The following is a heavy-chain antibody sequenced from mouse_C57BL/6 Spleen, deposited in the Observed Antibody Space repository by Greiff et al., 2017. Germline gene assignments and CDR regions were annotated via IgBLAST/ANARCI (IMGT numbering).Heavy chain of an antibody. CDR1: GYTFTSYW. CDR2: IDPSDSYT. CDR3: ARGGVTTRDYAMDY. D-gene: IGHD2-3*01. J-gene: IGHJ4*01. V-gene: IGHV1-69*01. Sequence: VQLQQPGAELVMPGASVKLSCKASGYTFTSYWMHWVKQRPGQGLEWIGEIDPSDSYTNYNQKFKGKSTLTVDESSSTAYMQLSSLTSEDSAVYYCARGGVTTRDYAMDYWGQGTSVTVSS.